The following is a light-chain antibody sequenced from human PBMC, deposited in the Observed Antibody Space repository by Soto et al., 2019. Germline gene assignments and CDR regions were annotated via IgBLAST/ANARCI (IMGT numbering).Light chain of an antibody. J-gene: IGKJ1*01. CDR1: QSISSW. CDR3: LQYNGYYRT. CDR2: KAS. Sequence: DIQTTQSPSTLSASVGDRVTITCRASQSISSWLAWYQQKPGKAPKLLIYKASSLESGVPSRFSGSGSGTEFTLTISSLQPDDFATYYCLQYNGYYRTFGQGTKVDI. V-gene: IGKV1-5*03.